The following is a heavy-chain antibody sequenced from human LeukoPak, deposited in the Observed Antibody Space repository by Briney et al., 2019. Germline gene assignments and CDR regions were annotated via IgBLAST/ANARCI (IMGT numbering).Heavy chain of an antibody. CDR3: GSGLSCRGGVY. J-gene: IGHJ4*02. CDR2: ISSSGSTI. D-gene: IGHD2-8*02. V-gene: IGHV3-48*03. CDR1: GFTFSSYE. Sequence: GGSLRLSCAASGFTFSSYEMNWVRQAPGKGLEWVSYISSSGSTIYYADSVKGRFTISRDNAKNSLYLQMNSLRAEDADVYDRGSGLSCRGGVYWGQGTLVTVSS.